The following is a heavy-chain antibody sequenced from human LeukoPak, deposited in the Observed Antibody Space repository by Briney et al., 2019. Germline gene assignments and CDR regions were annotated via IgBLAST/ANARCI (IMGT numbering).Heavy chain of an antibody. Sequence: PGGSLRLSCAASGFTFSDYYMSWVRQAPGKGLEWVANIKQDGSEKYYVDSVKGRFTISRDNAKNSLYLQMNSLRAEDTAVYYCARDRNGYLYDAFDIWGQGTMVTVSS. CDR3: ARDRNGYLYDAFDI. CDR2: IKQDGSEK. J-gene: IGHJ3*02. D-gene: IGHD3-22*01. V-gene: IGHV3-7*03. CDR1: GFTFSDYY.